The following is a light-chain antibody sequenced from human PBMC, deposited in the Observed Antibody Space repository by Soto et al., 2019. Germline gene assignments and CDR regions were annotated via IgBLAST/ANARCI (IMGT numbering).Light chain of an antibody. CDR2: DVS. J-gene: IGKJ1*01. CDR1: QTVERW. Sequence: DIQMTQSPSTLPASVGDRVTISCRASQTVERWLAWYQQKPGKAPKLLISDVSTLERGVPSRFSGSGSATELPLTSSGLQSVDFATYYCQQYKLHVWTFRQVT. V-gene: IGKV1-5*01. CDR3: QQYKLHVWT.